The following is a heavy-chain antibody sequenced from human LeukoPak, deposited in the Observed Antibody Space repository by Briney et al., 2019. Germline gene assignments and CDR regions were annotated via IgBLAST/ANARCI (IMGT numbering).Heavy chain of an antibody. Sequence: GGSLRLSCAASGFNVSSNYMSWVRQAPGKGLEWVSVIYSGGSTYYADSVKGRFTISRDNSKNTLYLQMNSLRAEDTAVYYCARARWGSGYYYYYMDVWGKGTTVIVSS. D-gene: IGHD7-27*01. J-gene: IGHJ6*03. CDR2: IYSGGST. CDR1: GFNVSSNY. CDR3: ARARWGSGYYYYYMDV. V-gene: IGHV3-53*01.